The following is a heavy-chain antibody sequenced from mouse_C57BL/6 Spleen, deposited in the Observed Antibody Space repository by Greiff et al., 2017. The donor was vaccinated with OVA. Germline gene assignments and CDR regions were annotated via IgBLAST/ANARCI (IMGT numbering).Heavy chain of an antibody. V-gene: IGHV1-15*01. Sequence: QVQLKESGAELVRPGASVTLSCKASGYTFTDYEMHWVKQTPVHGLEWIGAIDPETGGTAYNQKFKGKAILTADKSSSTAYMELRSLTSADSAVYYCTRGAYYAMDYWGQGTSVTVSS. J-gene: IGHJ4*01. CDR2: IDPETGGT. CDR1: GYTFTDYE. CDR3: TRGAYYAMDY.